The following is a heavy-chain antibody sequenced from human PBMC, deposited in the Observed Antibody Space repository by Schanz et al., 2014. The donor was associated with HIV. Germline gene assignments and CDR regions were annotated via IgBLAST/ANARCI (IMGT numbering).Heavy chain of an antibody. D-gene: IGHD3-10*01. V-gene: IGHV1-2*02. CDR1: GYTFTDYF. J-gene: IGHJ4*02. CDR2: INPNEGDT. Sequence: QVQLVQSGAAVKKPGASVKVSCKASGYTFTDYFVHWGRQAPGQGLEWMGWINPNEGDTKFAQKFRGRVTMTRDTSISTAYMELSRLRSDDTAVYYCARDQNVISMVRGVMGGVDYWGQGTLVTVSS. CDR3: ARDQNVISMVRGVMGGVDY.